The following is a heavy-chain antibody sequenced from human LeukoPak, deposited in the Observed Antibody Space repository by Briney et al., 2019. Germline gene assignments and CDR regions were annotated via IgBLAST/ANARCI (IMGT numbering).Heavy chain of an antibody. V-gene: IGHV3-23*01. J-gene: IGHJ4*02. CDR1: GFTFTHYA. D-gene: IGHD6-19*01. CDR2: ITFNGGNT. CDR3: ARTHINGWCFDS. Sequence: GGSLRLSCAASGFTFTHYAMSWVRQAPGKGLEWVSIITFNGGNTCYGSMKGRVTISRDNSKNRLYLQMSSLRAEDTAVYYCARTHINGWCFDSWGQGILVTVSS.